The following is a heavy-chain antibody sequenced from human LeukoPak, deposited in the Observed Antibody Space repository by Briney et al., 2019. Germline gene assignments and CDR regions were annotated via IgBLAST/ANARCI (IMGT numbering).Heavy chain of an antibody. D-gene: IGHD2-2*02. Sequence: PGGSLRLSCAASGFXFRNYGMHWVRQAPGKGLEWVAIIWYDGSKTYYADSVKGRFTISRDNLSNTLYLQMNSLRAEDTALYFCARAPYTTGRSFYFDSWGQGTLVTVSS. J-gene: IGHJ4*02. CDR1: GFXFRNYG. CDR3: ARAPYTTGRSFYFDS. CDR2: IWYDGSKT. V-gene: IGHV3-33*01.